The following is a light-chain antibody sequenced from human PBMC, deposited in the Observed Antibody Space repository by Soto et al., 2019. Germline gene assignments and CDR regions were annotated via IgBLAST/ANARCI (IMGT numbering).Light chain of an antibody. V-gene: IGKV3-20*01. Sequence: EIVFTQSPGTLSFSPGERATLSCRASQIVSTSYLAWYQQKPGQAPRLLIYGASSRATGIPDRFSGSGSGTDFTLTISRLEPEDFAVYYCQQYGTSPMYTFGQGTKVDIK. CDR1: QIVSTSY. J-gene: IGKJ2*01. CDR2: GAS. CDR3: QQYGTSPMYT.